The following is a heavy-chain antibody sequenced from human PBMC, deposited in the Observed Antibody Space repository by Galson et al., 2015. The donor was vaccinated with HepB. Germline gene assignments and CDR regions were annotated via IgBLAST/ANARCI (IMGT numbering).Heavy chain of an antibody. CDR3: AKGLYSTGWPHDA. D-gene: IGHD6-19*01. CDR2: LFADDTT. CDR1: ELTVSASY. Sequence: SLRLSCAAFELTVSASYMIWVRQAPGKGLEWVAVLFADDTTYYADSVRGRFTVSRDTSKNALLLHMTSLGVEDTAMYYCAKGLYSTGWPHDAWGQGTFVTVSP. J-gene: IGHJ5*02. V-gene: IGHV3-66*01.